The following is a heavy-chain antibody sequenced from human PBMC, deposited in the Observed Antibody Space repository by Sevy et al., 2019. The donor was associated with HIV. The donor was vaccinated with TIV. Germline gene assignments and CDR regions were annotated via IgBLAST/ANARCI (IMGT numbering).Heavy chain of an antibody. D-gene: IGHD2-2*01. CDR1: GFTFSRYW. Sequence: GGSLRLSCAASGFTFSRYWMSWVRQAPGKGLEWVANIKKDGSEKYYVDSVKGRFTISRENAKNSLFLQMNSLGAEDTAVYYCARDCSSTSCLWGLDVWGQGTTVTVSS. CDR2: IKKDGSEK. J-gene: IGHJ6*02. V-gene: IGHV3-7*03. CDR3: ARDCSSTSCLWGLDV.